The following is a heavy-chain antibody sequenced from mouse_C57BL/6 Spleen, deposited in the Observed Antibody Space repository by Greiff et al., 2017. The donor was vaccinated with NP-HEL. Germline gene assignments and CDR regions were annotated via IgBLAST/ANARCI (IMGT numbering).Heavy chain of an antibody. V-gene: IGHV14-1*01. J-gene: IGHJ4*01. Sequence: VQLQQSGAELVRPGASVKLSCTASGFNIKDYYMHWVKQRPEQGLEWIGRIDPEDGDTEYAPKFQGKATMTADTSSNTAYLQLSSLTSEDTAVYYCTDSNYHYYAMDYWGQRTSVTVSS. CDR1: GFNIKDYY. D-gene: IGHD2-5*01. CDR3: TDSNYHYYAMDY. CDR2: IDPEDGDT.